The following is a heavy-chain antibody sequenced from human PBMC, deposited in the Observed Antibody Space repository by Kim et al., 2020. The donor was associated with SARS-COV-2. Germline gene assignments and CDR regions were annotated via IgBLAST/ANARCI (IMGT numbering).Heavy chain of an antibody. D-gene: IGHD6-13*01. CDR1: GFTFDDYA. V-gene: IGHV3-43*02. Sequence: GGSLRLSCAASGFTFDDYAMHWVRQAPGKGLEWVSLISGDGGSTYYADSVKGRFTISRDNSKNSLYLQMNSLRTEDTALYYCAKDSSSWSPGLNYYYGMDVWGQGTTVTVSS. CDR3: AKDSSSWSPGLNYYYGMDV. CDR2: ISGDGGST. J-gene: IGHJ6*02.